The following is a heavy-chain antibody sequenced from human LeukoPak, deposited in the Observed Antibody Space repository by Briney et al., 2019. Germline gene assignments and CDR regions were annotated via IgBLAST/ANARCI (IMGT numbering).Heavy chain of an antibody. J-gene: IGHJ4*01. CDR1: GFTLNKYW. Sequence: GGSLRLSCSASGFTLNKYWMSWIRQLPGQGLEWVANVNQDGSQKYYVDSVKGRFTNSRDNARNLLYLQMNSLTDEDTAVYYCVRDVSSGWAFDYWGHGTLVTVSS. V-gene: IGHV3-7*01. CDR2: VNQDGSQK. D-gene: IGHD6-19*01. CDR3: VRDVSSGWAFDY.